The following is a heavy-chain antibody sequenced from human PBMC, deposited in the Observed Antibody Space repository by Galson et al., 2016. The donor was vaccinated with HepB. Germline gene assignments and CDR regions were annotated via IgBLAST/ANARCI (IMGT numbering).Heavy chain of an antibody. V-gene: IGHV3-23*01. D-gene: IGHD2-2*01. CDR3: AKGLLECSSTTCHLYYGMHV. CDR1: GFTFSSYG. CDR2: ITGSGGST. Sequence: SLRLSCAASGFTFSSYGTNWVRQAPGKGLEWVSGITGSGGSTFYADSVKGRFTISRDNSKNTLYLQMNSLKAEDTAVYYCAKGLLECSSTTCHLYYGMHVWGQGTTVTVSS. J-gene: IGHJ6*02.